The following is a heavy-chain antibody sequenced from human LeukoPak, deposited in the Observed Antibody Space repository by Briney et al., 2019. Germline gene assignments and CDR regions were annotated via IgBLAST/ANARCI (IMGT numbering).Heavy chain of an antibody. V-gene: IGHV3-7*03. Sequence: GGSLRLSCAASGFTFSSYWMSWVRQAPGKGLEWVANIKQDGSEKYYVDSVKGRFTISRDNAKNSLYLQMNSLRAEDTAVYYCARGHDSSGYYFGYWGQGTLVTVSS. J-gene: IGHJ4*02. CDR2: IKQDGSEK. D-gene: IGHD3-22*01. CDR3: ARGHDSSGYYFGY. CDR1: GFTFSSYW.